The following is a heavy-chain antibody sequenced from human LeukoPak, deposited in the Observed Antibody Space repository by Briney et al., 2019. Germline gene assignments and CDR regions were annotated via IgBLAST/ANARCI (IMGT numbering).Heavy chain of an antibody. D-gene: IGHD2-8*01. J-gene: IGHJ1*01. CDR3: AGLGVMVLVYQSES. CDR2: ISCSGNT. CDR1: GGSVSSSKYL. Sequence: PSETLSLTCAVSGGSVSSSKYLWGWIRQPPGKELEWIGSISCSGNTDYNPSLKSRVTLSVDTSKNQFSLKLTSVTAADSAVYYCAGLGVMVLVYQSESWGQGTPVTVSS. V-gene: IGHV4-39*07.